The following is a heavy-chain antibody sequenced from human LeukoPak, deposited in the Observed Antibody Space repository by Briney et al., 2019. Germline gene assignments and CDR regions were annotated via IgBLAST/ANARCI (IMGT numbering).Heavy chain of an antibody. Sequence: GGSLRLSCAASGFAFSSYWMSWVRQAPGKGLEWVANIKEDGGEKYSVDSVKGRFTISRDNSKNTLYLQMNSLRAEDTAVYYCARRSGIAVAGAFDYWGQGTPVTVSS. CDR3: ARRSGIAVAGAFDY. V-gene: IGHV3-7*03. CDR1: GFAFSSYW. CDR2: IKEDGGEK. D-gene: IGHD6-19*01. J-gene: IGHJ4*02.